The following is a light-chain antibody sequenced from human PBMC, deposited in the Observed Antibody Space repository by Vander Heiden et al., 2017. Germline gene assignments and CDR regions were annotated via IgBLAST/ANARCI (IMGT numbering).Light chain of an antibody. CDR2: EDS. CDR3: QAWDSSTVV. V-gene: IGLV3-1*01. Sequence: SYELTQPPSVSVSPGKTASITCSGDKLGDKCACRYQQKPGQSPVLVIYEDSKRPSGIPERFSCSHSGNTATLTIGGTQAMDEADYDCQAWDSSTVVFGGGTKLTVL. J-gene: IGLJ2*01. CDR1: KLGDKC.